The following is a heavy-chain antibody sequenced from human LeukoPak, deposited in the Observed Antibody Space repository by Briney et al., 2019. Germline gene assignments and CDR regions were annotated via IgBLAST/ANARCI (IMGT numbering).Heavy chain of an antibody. Sequence: GGSLRLSCAASGFTFSNYWMNWVRQAPGKGLEWVGFIRRKAYGETTEYAASVKGRFTISRDDSKSIAYLQMSSLKTEDTAVYYCTRGQGLYYWGQGALVTVSS. J-gene: IGHJ4*02. D-gene: IGHD3/OR15-3a*01. V-gene: IGHV3-49*04. CDR3: TRGQGLYY. CDR1: GFTFSNYW. CDR2: IRRKAYGETT.